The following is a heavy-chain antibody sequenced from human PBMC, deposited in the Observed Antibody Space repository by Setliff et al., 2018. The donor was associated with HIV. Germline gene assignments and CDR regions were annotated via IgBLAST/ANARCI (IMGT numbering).Heavy chain of an antibody. CDR3: ARGFGSLDP. CDR1: GDSIISGIYY. CDR2: VYFSGST. V-gene: IGHV4-61*09. Sequence: SETLSLTCTVSGDSIISGIYYWAWIRQPAGKGLEFIGHVYFSGSTNYNPSLKSRVTISLDTSKNRFSLNLRSVTAADTAVYYCARGFGSLDPWGKGTLVTVSS. J-gene: IGHJ5*02. D-gene: IGHD1-26*01.